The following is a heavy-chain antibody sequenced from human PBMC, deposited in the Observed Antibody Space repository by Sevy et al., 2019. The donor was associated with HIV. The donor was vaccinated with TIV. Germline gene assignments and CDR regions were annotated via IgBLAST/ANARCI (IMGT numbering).Heavy chain of an antibody. CDR3: AREAHYGSGSYYYYYYGMDV. CDR1: GFTFSSYG. D-gene: IGHD3-10*01. V-gene: IGHV3-33*01. J-gene: IGHJ6*02. Sequence: GGSLRLSSAASGFTFSSYGMHWVRQAPGKGLEWVAVIWYDGSNKYYADSVNGQFTISRDNSKNTLYLQMNSLRAEDTAVYYCAREAHYGSGSYYYYYYGMDVWGQGTTVTVSS. CDR2: IWYDGSNK.